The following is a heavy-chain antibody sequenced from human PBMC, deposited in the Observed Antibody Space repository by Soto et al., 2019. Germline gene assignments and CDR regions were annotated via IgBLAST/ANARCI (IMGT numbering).Heavy chain of an antibody. Sequence: QVQLVQSGAEVKKPGASVKVSCKASGYTFTGYYMHWVRQAPGQGLEWMGWINPNSGGTNYAQKFQGWVTMTRDTSISTAYMELSRLRSDDTAVYYCARGKPTTVTAWDGAFDIWGQGTMVTVSS. V-gene: IGHV1-2*04. D-gene: IGHD4-17*01. CDR1: GYTFTGYY. J-gene: IGHJ3*02. CDR3: ARGKPTTVTAWDGAFDI. CDR2: INPNSGGT.